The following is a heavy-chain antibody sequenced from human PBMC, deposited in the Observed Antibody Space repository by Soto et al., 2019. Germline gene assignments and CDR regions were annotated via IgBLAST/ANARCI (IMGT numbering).Heavy chain of an antibody. J-gene: IGHJ5*02. D-gene: IGHD1-1*01. CDR1: GGSISSGGYY. CDR2: IYYSGST. V-gene: IGHV4-61*08. CDR3: ARDQLEGNWFDP. Sequence: SETLSLTCTVSGGSISSGGYYWSWIRQHPGKGLEWIGYIYYSGSTNYNPSLKSRVTISVDKSKNQFSLKLSSVTAADTAVYYCARDQLEGNWFDPWGQGTLVTVSS.